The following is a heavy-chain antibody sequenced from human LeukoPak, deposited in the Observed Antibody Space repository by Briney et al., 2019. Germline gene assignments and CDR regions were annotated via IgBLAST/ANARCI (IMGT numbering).Heavy chain of an antibody. CDR1: GFTFSLYG. D-gene: IGHD3-10*01. CDR2: ISNDGSKT. Sequence: GGSLRLSCAASGFTFSLYGMHWVRQAPGKGLGWVALISNDGSKTYYADSVKGRFTISRDNSKNTVYLQVSSLRADDTAVYYCAKDSRGANFFGDFDYWGQGTLVTVSS. CDR3: AKDSRGANFFGDFDY. J-gene: IGHJ4*02. V-gene: IGHV3-33*06.